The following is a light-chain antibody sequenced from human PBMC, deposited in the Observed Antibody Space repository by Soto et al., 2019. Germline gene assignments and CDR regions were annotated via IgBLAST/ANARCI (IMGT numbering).Light chain of an antibody. CDR1: QDIRNY. V-gene: IGKV1-33*01. CDR2: DAS. Sequence: DIQMTQSPSSLSASVGDRVTITCQASQDIRNYLNWYQQKPGRAPKVLIYDASNLETGVPSRFSGSGSRKDFTVTISSLEPEDFATYYCQQYNNLPLTFGGGTKVEIK. J-gene: IGKJ4*01. CDR3: QQYNNLPLT.